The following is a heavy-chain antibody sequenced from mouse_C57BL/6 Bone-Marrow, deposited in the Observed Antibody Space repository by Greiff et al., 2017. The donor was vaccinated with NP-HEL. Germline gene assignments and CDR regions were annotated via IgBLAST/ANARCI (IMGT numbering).Heavy chain of an antibody. CDR1: GYSITSGYY. V-gene: IGHV3-6*01. CDR3: ARRWLLRYRYAMDY. Sequence: EVHLVESGPGLVKPSQSLSLTCSVTGYSITSGYYWNWIRQFPGNKLEWMGYISYDGSNNYNPSLKNRISITRDTSKNQFFLKLNSVTTEDTATYYCARRWLLRYRYAMDYWGQGTSVTVSS. CDR2: ISYDGSN. D-gene: IGHD1-1*01. J-gene: IGHJ4*01.